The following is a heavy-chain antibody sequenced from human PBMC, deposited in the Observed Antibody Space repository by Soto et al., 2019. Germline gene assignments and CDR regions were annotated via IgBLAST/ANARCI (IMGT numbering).Heavy chain of an antibody. Sequence: EVQLVESGGGLVQPGGSLRLSCEASGFTFRNYDMHWVRQGTGKGLEWVSGISAAGDPDYADSVEGRFTISRENAQNSFFLHITSLIVGAPAVYYCARTDRDFYGLDVWGQGTTVIVSS. CDR2: ISAAGDP. CDR3: ARTDRDFYGLDV. V-gene: IGHV3-13*05. CDR1: GFTFRNYD. J-gene: IGHJ6*02.